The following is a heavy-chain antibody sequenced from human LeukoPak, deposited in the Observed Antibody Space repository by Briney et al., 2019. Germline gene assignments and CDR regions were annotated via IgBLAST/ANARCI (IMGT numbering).Heavy chain of an antibody. Sequence: PGGSLRLSCAASGFTFSNYWMHWVRQAPGKGLGWVSCINSDGSSRNYADSVKGRFTISRDNAKNTLYLQMNSLRAEDTAVYYCASASSHRIAAGGDYWGQGTLVTVSS. V-gene: IGHV3-74*01. J-gene: IGHJ4*02. CDR3: ASASSHRIAAGGDY. D-gene: IGHD6-13*01. CDR2: INSDGSSR. CDR1: GFTFSNYW.